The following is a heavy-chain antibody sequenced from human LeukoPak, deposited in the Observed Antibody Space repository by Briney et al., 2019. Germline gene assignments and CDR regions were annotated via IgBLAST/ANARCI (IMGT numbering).Heavy chain of an antibody. CDR1: GSAFSGYT. Sequence: GSSVKVSCKASGSAFSGYTITWVRQAPGQGLEWVGGIITNLASTNYAQKFQGRVTISADDSTSTAYMQLRSLPSEDTAFYYCALAFSGYDRWFPEPPDQWGQGTLVTVSS. CDR2: IITNLAST. V-gene: IGHV1-69*01. CDR3: ALAFSGYDRWFPEPPDQ. D-gene: IGHD5-12*01. J-gene: IGHJ4*02.